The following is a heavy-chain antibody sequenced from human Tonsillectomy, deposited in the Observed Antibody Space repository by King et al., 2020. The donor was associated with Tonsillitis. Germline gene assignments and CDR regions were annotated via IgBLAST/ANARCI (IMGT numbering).Heavy chain of an antibody. CDR2: INSDGSST. J-gene: IGHJ4*02. CDR1: GFTFSSSW. D-gene: IGHD1-26*01. Sequence: VQLVESGGGLVQPGGSLRLSCAASGFTFSSSWMHWVRHAPGRGLVWVSRINSDGSSTSYADSVKGRFTISRDNAKNTLYLQMNSLRAEDTAVYYCARDSGSYPARIDYWGQGTLVTVSS. CDR3: ARDSGSYPARIDY. V-gene: IGHV3-74*01.